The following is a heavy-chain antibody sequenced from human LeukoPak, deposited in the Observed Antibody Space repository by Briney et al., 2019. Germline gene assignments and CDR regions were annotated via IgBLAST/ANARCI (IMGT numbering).Heavy chain of an antibody. V-gene: IGHV3-23*01. Sequence: GGSLRLSCVASGFTFSSYAMSWVRQAAGKGLEWVSSTSSSGEATYYADSVKGRFTISRNNSRNTLYLQMNSLRAEDTAVYYCAKDRPNYYGTNGHYYRRDGDCWGQGTLVTVSS. J-gene: IGHJ4*02. CDR3: AKDRPNYYGTNGHYYRRDGDC. CDR1: GFTFSSYA. D-gene: IGHD3-22*01. CDR2: TSSSGEAT.